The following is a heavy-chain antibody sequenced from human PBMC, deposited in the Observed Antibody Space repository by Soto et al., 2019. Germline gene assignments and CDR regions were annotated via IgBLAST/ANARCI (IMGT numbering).Heavy chain of an antibody. CDR2: IIPIFGTA. V-gene: IGHV1-69*13. Sequence: ASVKVSCKASGGTFSSYAISWVRQAPGQGLEWMGGIIPIFGTANYAQKFQGRVTITADESTSTAYMELSSLRSEDTAVYYCARSDYYDSSGSGYAFDIWGQGTMVTVSS. D-gene: IGHD3-22*01. CDR3: ARSDYYDSSGSGYAFDI. CDR1: GGTFSSYA. J-gene: IGHJ3*02.